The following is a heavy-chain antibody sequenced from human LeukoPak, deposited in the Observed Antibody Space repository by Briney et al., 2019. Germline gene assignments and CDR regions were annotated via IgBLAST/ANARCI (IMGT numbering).Heavy chain of an antibody. CDR2: IYHSGST. Sequence: SETLSLTCAVSGGSISSGDYSWSWIRQPPGKGLEWIGYIYHSGSTYYNPSLKSRVTISVDRSKNQFSLKLSSGTAADTAVYYCARAPLSSTSSAFDPWGQGTLVTVSS. J-gene: IGHJ5*02. V-gene: IGHV4-30-2*01. D-gene: IGHD2-2*01. CDR3: ARAPLSSTSSAFDP. CDR1: GGSISSGDYS.